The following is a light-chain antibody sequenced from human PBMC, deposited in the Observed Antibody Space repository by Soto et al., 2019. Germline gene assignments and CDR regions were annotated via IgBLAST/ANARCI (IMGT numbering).Light chain of an antibody. J-gene: IGKJ1*01. CDR2: GAS. Sequence: EIVLTQSPGTLSLSPGERATLSCRASQSVSSNYLAWYQQKSGQAPRLLIYGASSRATGIPDRFSGSGSGTDFTLTISRLEPGDFAVYYCQQYGGSPRTFGQGTKVEIK. V-gene: IGKV3-20*01. CDR1: QSVSSNY. CDR3: QQYGGSPRT.